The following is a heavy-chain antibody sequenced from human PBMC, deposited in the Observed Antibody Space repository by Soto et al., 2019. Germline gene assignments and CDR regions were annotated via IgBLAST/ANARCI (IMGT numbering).Heavy chain of an antibody. CDR1: GYRFTHYV. CDR2: IGAGDGKT. Sequence: QVQLVQSGTEVKKPGASVKVSCKASGYRFTHYVIHWVRQAPGQRLEWMGWIGAGDGKTYYSQNFQGRVTITKDTSASTAYMELSSLNSEDTAVYYCVRDYASDSGVHLDFWGQGSLVTVSS. CDR3: VRDYASDSGVHLDF. V-gene: IGHV1-3*01. D-gene: IGHD3-22*01. J-gene: IGHJ4*02.